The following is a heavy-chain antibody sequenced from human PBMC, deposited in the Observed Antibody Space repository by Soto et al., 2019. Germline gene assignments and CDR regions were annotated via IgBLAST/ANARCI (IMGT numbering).Heavy chain of an antibody. CDR2: ISYDGSNK. V-gene: IGHV3-30-3*01. J-gene: IGHJ4*02. Sequence: QVQLVESGGGVVQPGRSLRLSCAASGFTFSSYAMHWVRQAPGKGLEWVAVISYDGSNKYYADSVKGRFTISRDNSKNTLHLQMNSLRAEDTAVYYCARGPYSIAWYGPLDYWCQGTLVTVSS. D-gene: IGHD6-19*01. CDR1: GFTFSSYA. CDR3: ARGPYSIAWYGPLDY.